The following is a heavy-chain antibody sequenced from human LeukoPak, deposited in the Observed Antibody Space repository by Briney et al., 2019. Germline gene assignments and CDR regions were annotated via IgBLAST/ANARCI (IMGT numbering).Heavy chain of an antibody. CDR1: GFTFSSYW. CDR2: INSDGSST. Sequence: PGRSLRLSCAASGFTFSSYWMHWVRQAPGKGLVWVSRINSDGSSTSYADSVKGRFTISRDNSKNTLYLQMNSLRPEDTAVYYCARGSIVGARGLGDYWGQGTLVTVSS. CDR3: ARGSIVGARGLGDY. D-gene: IGHD1-26*01. J-gene: IGHJ4*02. V-gene: IGHV3-74*01.